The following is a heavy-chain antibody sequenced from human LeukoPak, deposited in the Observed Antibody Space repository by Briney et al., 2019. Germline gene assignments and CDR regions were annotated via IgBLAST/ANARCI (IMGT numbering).Heavy chain of an antibody. Sequence: ASVKVSCKASGYTFTRYYMHWVRQAPGQGLEWMGIINPSGGSTNYAQKFQGRVTMTRDTSMSTVYMELSSLRSEDTAVYYCARDPDLVAHSYYYMDFWGQGTTVTVSS. V-gene: IGHV1-46*01. CDR3: ARDPDLVAHSYYYMDF. J-gene: IGHJ6*03. CDR1: GYTFTRYY. D-gene: IGHD5-12*01. CDR2: INPSGGST.